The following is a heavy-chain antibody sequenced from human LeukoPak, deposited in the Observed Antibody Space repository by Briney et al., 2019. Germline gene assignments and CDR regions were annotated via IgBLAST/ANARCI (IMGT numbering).Heavy chain of an antibody. CDR1: GFTFSSYS. D-gene: IGHD3-22*01. J-gene: IGHJ5*02. CDR2: ISSSSSTI. V-gene: IGHV3-48*01. Sequence: GGSLRLPCAASGFTFSSYSMNWVRQAPGKGLEWVSYISSSSSTIYYADSVKGRFTISRDNAKNSLYLQMNSLRAEDTAVYYCARDLTGPDYYDSSGSFDPWGQGTLVTVSS. CDR3: ARDLTGPDYYDSSGSFDP.